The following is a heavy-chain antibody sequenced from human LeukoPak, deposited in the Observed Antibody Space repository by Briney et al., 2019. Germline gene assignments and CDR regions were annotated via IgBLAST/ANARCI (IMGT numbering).Heavy chain of an antibody. Sequence: GGSLRLSCAASGFSFSSYTMNWVRQAPGKGLEWVSAISSSSSYIYYADSVKGRFTISRDNAKSSLFLQMNSLRAEDTAVYYYGGSGYYYYDGFDIWGQGTMVTVSS. CDR3: GGSGYYYYDGFDI. V-gene: IGHV3-21*01. D-gene: IGHD3-22*01. J-gene: IGHJ3*02. CDR2: ISSSSSYI. CDR1: GFSFSSYT.